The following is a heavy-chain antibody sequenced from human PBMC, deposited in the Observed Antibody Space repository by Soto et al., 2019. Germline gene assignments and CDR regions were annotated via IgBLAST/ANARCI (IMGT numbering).Heavy chain of an antibody. J-gene: IGHJ1*01. D-gene: IGHD6-13*01. CDR3: ARDHRGDGSSWSEYFQH. Sequence: QVQLVQSGAEVKKPGSSVKVSCKAAGGTFSSYAISWVRQAPGQGLEWMGGIVPIFGTANYAQKFQGRLTITAGASTSKAYVELSRLRSENTVVYDCARDHRGDGSSWSEYFQHWGQGTLVTVSS. V-gene: IGHV1-69*01. CDR2: IVPIFGTA. CDR1: GGTFSSYA.